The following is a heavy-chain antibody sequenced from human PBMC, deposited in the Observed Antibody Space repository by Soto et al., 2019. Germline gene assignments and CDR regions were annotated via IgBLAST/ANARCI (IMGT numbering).Heavy chain of an antibody. Sequence: PSETLSLTCAVYGGSFSGYYWSWIRQPPGKGLEWIGEINHSGSTNYNPSLKSRVTISVDTSKNQFSLRLRSVTAAETAVYYCARDTSNNGKDWFDPWGQGTLVTVSS. CDR2: INHSGST. CDR3: ARDTSNNGKDWFDP. J-gene: IGHJ5*02. V-gene: IGHV4-34*01. CDR1: GGSFSGYY. D-gene: IGHD1-1*01.